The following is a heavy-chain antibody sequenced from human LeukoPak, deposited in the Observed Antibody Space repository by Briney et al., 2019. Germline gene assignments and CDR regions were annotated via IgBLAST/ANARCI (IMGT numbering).Heavy chain of an antibody. J-gene: IGHJ4*02. CDR2: ISGSGGST. Sequence: GGSLRLSCAASGFTFSSYAMSWVRQAPGKGLEWVSAISGSGGSTYYADSVKGRSTISRDNSKNTLYLQMNSLRAEDTAVYYCTKVGFVFGVVICYFDYWGQGTLVTVSS. V-gene: IGHV3-23*01. D-gene: IGHD3-3*01. CDR3: TKVGFVFGVVICYFDY. CDR1: GFTFSSYA.